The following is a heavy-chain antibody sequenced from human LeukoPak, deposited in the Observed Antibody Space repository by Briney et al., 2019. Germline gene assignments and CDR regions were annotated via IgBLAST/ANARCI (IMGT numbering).Heavy chain of an antibody. CDR1: GFTFSNAW. CDR2: IKSKTDGGTT. Sequence: GGSLRLSCAASGFTFSNAWMSWVRQAPGKGLEWVGRIKSKTDGGTTDYAAPVKGRFTISRDDSKNTLYLQMNSLRAEDTAVYYCANFDWSHSWLDPWGQGTLVTVSS. V-gene: IGHV3-15*05. CDR3: ANFDWSHSWLDP. J-gene: IGHJ5*02. D-gene: IGHD3-9*01.